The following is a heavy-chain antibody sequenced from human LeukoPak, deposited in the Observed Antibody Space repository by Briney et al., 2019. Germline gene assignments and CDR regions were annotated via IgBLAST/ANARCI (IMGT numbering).Heavy chain of an antibody. V-gene: IGHV3-23*01. CDR3: AKGKVPAAILGAFDI. J-gene: IGHJ3*02. CDR2: ISGSGGST. Sequence: GGSLRLSCAASGFTFSSDAMSWVRQAPGKGLEWGSAISGSGGSTYYEDSVKGRFTISRDNSKNTLYLQMNSLRAEDTAVYYCAKGKVPAAILGAFDIWGQGTMVTVSS. D-gene: IGHD2-2*01. CDR1: GFTFSSDA.